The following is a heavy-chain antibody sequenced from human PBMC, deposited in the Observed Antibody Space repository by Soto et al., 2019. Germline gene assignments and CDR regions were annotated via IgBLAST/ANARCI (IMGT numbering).Heavy chain of an antibody. J-gene: IGHJ5*02. CDR2: IYYSGTT. D-gene: IGHD6-6*01. V-gene: IGHV4-28*01. CDR3: AGNRVVRARLAS. Sequence: SETLSLTCAVSGYSISSSNWWGWIRQPPGKGLEWIGYIYYSGTTYYNPSLKSRVTISVDTSKNQFSLKLTSVTAADTAVYYCAGNRVVRARLASWGQGTLVPVSS. CDR1: GYSISSSNW.